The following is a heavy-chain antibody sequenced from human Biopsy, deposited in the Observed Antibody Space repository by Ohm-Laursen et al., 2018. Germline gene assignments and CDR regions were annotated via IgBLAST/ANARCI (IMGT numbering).Heavy chain of an antibody. D-gene: IGHD3-10*01. CDR2: IIPIVDIV. V-gene: IGHV1-69*04. CDR3: ARGGSGSGYYGMDV. CDR1: GYTFTSYG. J-gene: IGHJ6*02. Sequence: GASVKVSCKTSGYTFTSYGISRVRQAPGQGLEWMGRIIPIVDIVNYAQRFQGRVTMTADKSTSTAYLDLSSLISEDTAVYYCARGGSGSGYYGMDVWGQGTTVTVSS.